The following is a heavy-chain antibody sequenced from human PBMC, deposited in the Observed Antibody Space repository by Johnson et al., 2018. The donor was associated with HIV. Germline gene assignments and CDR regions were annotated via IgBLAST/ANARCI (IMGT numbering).Heavy chain of an antibody. V-gene: IGHV3-20*04. CDR1: GFTFDDYD. CDR3: ARPADYGDYSRDAFDI. Sequence: VQLVESGGDVVRPGGSLRLSCAASGFTFDDYDMTWVRQPPGKGLEWVSGINWYGGSTGYADSVKGRFTISRDNSKNTLYLQMNSLRAEDTALYYCARPADYGDYSRDAFDIWGLGTMVTVSS. J-gene: IGHJ3*02. D-gene: IGHD4-17*01. CDR2: INWYGGST.